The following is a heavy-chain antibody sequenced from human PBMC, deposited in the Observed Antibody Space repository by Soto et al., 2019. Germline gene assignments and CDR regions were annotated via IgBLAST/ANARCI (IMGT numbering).Heavy chain of an antibody. CDR3: ARVAPTYYSSGWYFDLEKDTWFDP. Sequence: GASVKVSCKASGYTFTSYAMHWVRQAPGQRLEWMGWINAGNGNTKYSQKFQGRVTITRDTSASTAYMELSSLRSEDTAVYYCARVAPTYYSSGWYFDLEKDTWFDPWGQGTLVTVSS. CDR2: INAGNGNT. CDR1: GYTFTSYA. V-gene: IGHV1-3*01. J-gene: IGHJ5*02. D-gene: IGHD6-19*01.